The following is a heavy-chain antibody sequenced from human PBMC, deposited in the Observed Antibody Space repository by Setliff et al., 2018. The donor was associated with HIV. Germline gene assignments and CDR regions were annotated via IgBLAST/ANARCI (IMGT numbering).Heavy chain of an antibody. J-gene: IGHJ5*02. V-gene: IGHV4-59*08. D-gene: IGHD2-15*01. CDR1: GGSIRTYY. CDR3: ARLAREEYFRGRTCYPNWFDP. Sequence: PSETLSLTCTVSGGSIRTYYWSWIRQLPGKGLEWIGYIFYSVNTNYNPSLKGRVTISVDTSKNQFSLKLSSVATADTAVYCCARLAREEYFRGRTCYPNWFDPWGPGTLVTVSS. CDR2: IFYSVNT.